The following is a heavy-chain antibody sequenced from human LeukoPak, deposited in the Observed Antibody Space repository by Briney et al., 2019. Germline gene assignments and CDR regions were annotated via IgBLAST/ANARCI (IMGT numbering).Heavy chain of an antibody. D-gene: IGHD6-6*01. Sequence: SETLSLTCTVSGGSISSSTYHWGWIRQPPGKGLEWIGSVYYSGSTYYNPSLKSRVTISVDTSKNQFSLKLSSVTAADTAVYYCARRRGYSSSTYYFDYWGQGALVTVSS. CDR3: ARRRGYSSSTYYFDY. CDR2: VYYSGST. CDR1: GGSISSSTYH. V-gene: IGHV4-39*01. J-gene: IGHJ4*02.